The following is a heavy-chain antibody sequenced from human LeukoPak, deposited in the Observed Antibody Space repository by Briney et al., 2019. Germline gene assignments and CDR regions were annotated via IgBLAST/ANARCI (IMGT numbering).Heavy chain of an antibody. D-gene: IGHD6-13*01. Sequence: SETLSLTCTVSGGSISSSSYYWGWLRQPPGKGLEWIGSIYYSGSTYYNPSLKSRVTISVDTSKNQFSLKLSSVTAADTAVYYCARGGSSRSPFDYWGQGTLVTVSS. CDR2: IYYSGST. CDR3: ARGGSSRSPFDY. CDR1: GGSISSSSYY. J-gene: IGHJ4*02. V-gene: IGHV4-39*01.